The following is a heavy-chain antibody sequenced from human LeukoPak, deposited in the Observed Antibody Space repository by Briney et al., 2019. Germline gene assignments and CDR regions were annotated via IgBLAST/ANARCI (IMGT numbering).Heavy chain of an antibody. J-gene: IGHJ4*02. D-gene: IGHD6-6*01. CDR3: ARGRKQLGEIDY. V-gene: IGHV1-69*13. CDR1: GYTFTSYG. Sequence: ASVKVSCKASGYTFTSYGISWVRQAPGQGRDWMGGIIPIFGTANYAQKFQGRVTITADESTSTAYMELSSLRSEDTAVYYCARGRKQLGEIDYWGQGTLVTVSS. CDR2: IIPIFGTA.